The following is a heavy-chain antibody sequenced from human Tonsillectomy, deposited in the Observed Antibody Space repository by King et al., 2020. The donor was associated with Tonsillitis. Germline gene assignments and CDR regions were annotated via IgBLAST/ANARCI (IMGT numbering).Heavy chain of an antibody. V-gene: IGHV3-21*01. D-gene: IGHD3-10*01. CDR1: GFTFSSYS. CDR2: SSSSSSYI. J-gene: IGHJ4*02. Sequence: VQLVESGGGLVKPGGSLRLSCAASGFTFSSYSMNCVRQAPGKGLEWVSASSSSSSYIYYADSVNGRFTISRDNAKNSLYLQMNSLRAEDTAVYYCARDYYGSGSYQPYFDYWGQGTLVTVSS. CDR3: ARDYYGSGSYQPYFDY.